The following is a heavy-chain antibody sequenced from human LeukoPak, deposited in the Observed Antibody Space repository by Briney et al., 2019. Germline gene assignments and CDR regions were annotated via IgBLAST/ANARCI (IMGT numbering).Heavy chain of an antibody. CDR3: ARVSAAAGSYYYYYGMDV. D-gene: IGHD6-13*01. Sequence: ASVKVSCKASGYTFTSYDINWVRQATGQGLEWMGWMNPNSGNTGYAQKFQGRVTMTRNTSMSTAYMELSSLRPEDTAVYYCARVSAAAGSYYYYYGMDVWGQGTTVTVSS. CDR2: MNPNSGNT. CDR1: GYTFTSYD. J-gene: IGHJ6*02. V-gene: IGHV1-8*01.